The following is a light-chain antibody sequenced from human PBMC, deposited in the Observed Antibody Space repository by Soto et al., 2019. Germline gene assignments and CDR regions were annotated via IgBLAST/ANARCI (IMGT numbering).Light chain of an antibody. CDR1: SSNIGAGYD. J-gene: IGLJ2*01. Sequence: QPVLTQPPSVSGAPGQRVTISCTGSSSNIGAGYDVHWYQQLPGTAPKLLIYGNSNRPSGVPDRFSGSKSGTSASLAITGLQAEDGADYSCQSYDSSLSGYVVFGGGTKVTVL. V-gene: IGLV1-40*01. CDR2: GNS. CDR3: QSYDSSLSGYVV.